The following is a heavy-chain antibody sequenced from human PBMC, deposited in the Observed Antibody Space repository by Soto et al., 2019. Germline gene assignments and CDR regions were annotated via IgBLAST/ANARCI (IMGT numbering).Heavy chain of an antibody. CDR3: ARDVVYDSSGYYLRYFDY. CDR2: IIPIFGTA. D-gene: IGHD3-22*01. V-gene: IGHV1-69*13. J-gene: IGHJ4*02. CDR1: GGSISSYA. Sequence: SVRVSWKASGGSISSYAISRVRQAPGQGLEWMGGIIPIFGTANYAQKFQGRVTITADESTSTAYMELSSLRSEDTAVYYCARDVVYDSSGYYLRYFDYWGQGTLVTVSS.